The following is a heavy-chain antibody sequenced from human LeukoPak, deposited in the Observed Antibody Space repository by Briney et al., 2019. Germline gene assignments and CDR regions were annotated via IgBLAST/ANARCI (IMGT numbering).Heavy chain of an antibody. CDR3: ASHGVTMEEHFQH. CDR1: GFTFRSYA. CDR2: IRAGGGST. J-gene: IGHJ1*01. Sequence: PGGSLRLSCAASGFTFRSYAMTWVRQAPGKGLEWVSAIRAGGGSTYYADSVKGRFSISRGNSKNTLYLQMNSLRAEDTAIYYCASHGVTMEEHFQHWGQGTLVTVSS. D-gene: IGHD3-10*01. V-gene: IGHV3-23*01.